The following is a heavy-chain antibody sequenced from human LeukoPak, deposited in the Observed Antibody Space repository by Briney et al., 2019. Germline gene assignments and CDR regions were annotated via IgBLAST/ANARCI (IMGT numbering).Heavy chain of an antibody. V-gene: IGHV1-69*13. Sequence: GASVKFSCKASGGTFSSYAISWVRQAPGQGLEWIGGIIPIFGTANYAQKFQGRVTITADESTSTAYMELSSLRSEDTAVYYCARGTLGHGDYEYYFDYWGQGTLVTVSS. J-gene: IGHJ4*02. CDR2: IIPIFGTA. CDR3: ARGTLGHGDYEYYFDY. D-gene: IGHD4-17*01. CDR1: GGTFSSYA.